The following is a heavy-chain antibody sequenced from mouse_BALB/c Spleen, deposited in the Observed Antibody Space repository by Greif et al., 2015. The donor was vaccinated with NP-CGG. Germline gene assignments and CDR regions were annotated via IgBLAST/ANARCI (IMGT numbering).Heavy chain of an antibody. CDR1: GFSLTSYG. CDR3: ARNYYGGSYYAMDY. J-gene: IGHJ4*01. D-gene: IGHD1-1*01. V-gene: IGHV2-2*02. CDR2: IWGGGST. Sequence: QVQLQQSGPGLVQPSQSLSITCTVPGFSLTSYGVHWVRQSPGKGLEWLGVIWGGGSTDYNAAFISRLSISKDNSKSQVFFKMNSLHANDTAIYYCARNYYGGSYYAMDYWGQGTSVTVSS.